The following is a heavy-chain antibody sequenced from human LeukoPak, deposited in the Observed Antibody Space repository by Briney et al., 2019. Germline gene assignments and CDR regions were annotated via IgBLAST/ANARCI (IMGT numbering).Heavy chain of an antibody. CDR1: GYSFTTYW. V-gene: IGHV5-51*01. J-gene: IGHJ4*02. CDR2: MYPGDSDT. Sequence: PGESLKISCKGSGYSFTTYWIAWVRQMPGKGLEWMGIMYPGDSDTRYSPSFQGQVTISADKSISTAYLQWSSLKASDTAVYYCAREGEARQVPYYWGQGTLVTVSS. CDR3: AREGEARQVPYY. D-gene: IGHD3-16*01.